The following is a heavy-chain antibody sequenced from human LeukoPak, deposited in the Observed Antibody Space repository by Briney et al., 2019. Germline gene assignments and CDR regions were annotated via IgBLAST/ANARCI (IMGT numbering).Heavy chain of an antibody. CDR3: ARPHGDYGDDRPGYWFDP. D-gene: IGHD4-17*01. Sequence: SETLSLTCAVYGGSFSAYYWSWIRQPPGKGLEWTGEINHSGSTNYNPSLKSRVTISVDTSKNQFSLKLSSVTAADTAVYYCARPHGDYGDDRPGYWFDPWGQGTLVTVSS. V-gene: IGHV4-34*01. CDR1: GGSFSAYY. J-gene: IGHJ5*02. CDR2: INHSGST.